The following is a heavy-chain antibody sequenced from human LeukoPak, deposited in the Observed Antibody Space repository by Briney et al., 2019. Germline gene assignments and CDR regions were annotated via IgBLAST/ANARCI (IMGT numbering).Heavy chain of an antibody. V-gene: IGHV3-23*01. CDR2: ISGSGGST. CDR3: AKDPLAYCSGGSCYNPPYYFDY. Sequence: GALILSCAASGFTFSSYAMGWVRPAPGKGLEWVSAISGSGGSTYYADSVKGRFTISRDNSKNTLYLQMNSLRAEDTAVYYCAKDPLAYCSGGSCYNPPYYFDYWGQGTLVTVSS. J-gene: IGHJ4*02. D-gene: IGHD2-15*01. CDR1: GFTFSSYA.